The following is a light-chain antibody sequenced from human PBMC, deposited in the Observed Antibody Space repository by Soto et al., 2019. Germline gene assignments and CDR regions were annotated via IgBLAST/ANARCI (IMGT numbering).Light chain of an antibody. CDR3: SSYAGSSNV. CDR2: EVN. Sequence: QSALTQPPSASGSPGQSVAISCTGTSSDVGGYNYVSWYQQHPGKAPKLMIYEVNKRPSGVPDRCSGSKSGNTASLTVSGLQADDEADYYCSSYAGSSNVFGTGTKLTVL. V-gene: IGLV2-8*01. CDR1: SSDVGGYNY. J-gene: IGLJ1*01.